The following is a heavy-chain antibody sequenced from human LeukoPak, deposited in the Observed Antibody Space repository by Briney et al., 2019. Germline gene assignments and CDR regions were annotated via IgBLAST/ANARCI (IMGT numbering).Heavy chain of an antibody. J-gene: IGHJ6*02. CDR3: ARHPYYYGMDV. CDR1: GGSISSYY. V-gene: IGHV4-59*08. Sequence: SETLSLTCTVSGGSISSYYWSWIRQPPGKGLEWIGYIYYRGSTNYNPSLKSRVTISVDTSKNQFSLKLSSVTAADTAVYYCARHPYYYGMDVWGQGTTVTVSS. CDR2: IYYRGST.